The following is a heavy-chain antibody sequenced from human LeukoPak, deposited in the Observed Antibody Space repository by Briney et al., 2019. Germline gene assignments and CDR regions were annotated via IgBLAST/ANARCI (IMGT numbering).Heavy chain of an antibody. CDR1: GFTFSSYW. D-gene: IGHD3-10*01. J-gene: IGHJ4*02. CDR3: ARDGTLSDGSGSYGFDY. CDR2: IKQDGSEK. V-gene: IGHV3-7*01. Sequence: GGSLRLSCAASGFTFSSYWMSWVRQAPGKGLEWVANIKQDGSEKYYVDPVKGRFTISRDNAKNSLYLQMNSLRAEDTAVYYCARDGTLSDGSGSYGFDYWGQGTLVSVSS.